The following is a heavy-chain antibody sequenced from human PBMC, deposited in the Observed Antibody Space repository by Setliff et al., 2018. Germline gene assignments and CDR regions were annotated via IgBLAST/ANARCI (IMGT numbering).Heavy chain of an antibody. V-gene: IGHV4-59*08. D-gene: IGHD3-3*01. CDR3: ARVSGFLYVDV. CDR1: GGTFTYYY. J-gene: IGHJ6*03. Sequence: SETLSLTCAASGGTFTYYYWTWIRQAPGKGLEWIGYIYYSGSTNYNPSLKSRVTISVDTSKNQFSLKLSSVTAADTAVYYCARVSGFLYVDVWGKGTTVTVSS. CDR2: IYYSGST.